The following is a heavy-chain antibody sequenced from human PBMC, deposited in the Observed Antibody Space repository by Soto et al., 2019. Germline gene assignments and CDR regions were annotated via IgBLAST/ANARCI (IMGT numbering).Heavy chain of an antibody. CDR1: GGRCTSYC. J-gene: IGHJ5*02. CDR2: IYPGDSDT. Sequence: KNSRRGAGGRCTSYCSGWVSKMQGKGLELMGTIYPGDSDTRYRPSFQGQVTISADKSISTAYLQWSSLRASDTAMYYCARHSRWGDINSSWFAPRGQGTLVPVSS. V-gene: IGHV5-51*01. CDR3: ARHSRWGDINSSWFAP. D-gene: IGHD3-16*01.